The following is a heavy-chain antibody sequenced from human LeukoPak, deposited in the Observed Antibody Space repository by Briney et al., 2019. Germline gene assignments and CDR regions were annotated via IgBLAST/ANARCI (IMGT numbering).Heavy chain of an antibody. V-gene: IGHV3-74*01. CDR1: GFTFSSYW. D-gene: IGHD2-15*01. Sequence: GGSLRLSCAASGFTFSSYWMHWVRQAPGKGLVWVSGINSDGSSTSYADSVKGRFTISRDNAKNTLYLQMNSLRAEDTAVYYCARDLGDIVVVVAASNAFDIWGQGTMVTVSS. CDR2: INSDGSST. J-gene: IGHJ3*02. CDR3: ARDLGDIVVVVAASNAFDI.